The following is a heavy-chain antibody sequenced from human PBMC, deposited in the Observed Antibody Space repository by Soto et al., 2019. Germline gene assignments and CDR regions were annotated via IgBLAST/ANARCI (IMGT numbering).Heavy chain of an antibody. CDR2: IYRSGST. D-gene: IGHD3-16*01. CDR3: ARWKSCYADLPGDWFDS. CDR1: GASLTSGSYY. V-gene: IGHV4-61*01. J-gene: IGHJ5*01. Sequence: QVQLQESGPGLVRPSETLSLTCTVSGASLTSGSYYWSWVRQPPGKGLEWIAYIYRSGSTNYTPSPKSRATLSVDTSKNQFSLRLTSVTPADTAMYYCARWKSCYADLPGDWFDSWGQGTLVTVSS.